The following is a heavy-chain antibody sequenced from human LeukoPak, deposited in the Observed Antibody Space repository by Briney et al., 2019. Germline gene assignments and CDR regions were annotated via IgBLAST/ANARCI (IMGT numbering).Heavy chain of an antibody. CDR1: GFTFNTYA. CDR2: ISYHGTNS. D-gene: IGHD5-24*01. J-gene: IGHJ4*02. CDR3: ARVGELATIRSFDY. V-gene: IGHV3-30-3*01. Sequence: PGRSLRLSCAASGFTFNTYAMHWVRQAPGKGLEWVAVISYHGTNSYYADSVKGRFTLSRDNSNNTLFLQLNSLSPEDTAVYYCARVGELATIRSFDYWGQGTLVTVSS.